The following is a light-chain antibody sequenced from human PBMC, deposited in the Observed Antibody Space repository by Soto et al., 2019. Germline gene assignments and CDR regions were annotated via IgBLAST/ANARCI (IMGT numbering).Light chain of an antibody. Sequence: QSVLTQPPSASGSPGQSVTISCTGTSSDVGGYNYVSWNQQHPGKAPKLMIYEVSKRPSGVPDRFSGSKSGNTASLTVSGLQPEDEADYYCSSYAGSNKSVFGTGTKVTVL. CDR3: SSYAGSNKSV. V-gene: IGLV2-8*01. J-gene: IGLJ1*01. CDR1: SSDVGGYNY. CDR2: EVS.